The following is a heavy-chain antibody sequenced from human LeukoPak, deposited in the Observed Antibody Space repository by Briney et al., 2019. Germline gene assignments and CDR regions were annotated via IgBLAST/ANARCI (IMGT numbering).Heavy chain of an antibody. Sequence: GGSLRLSCAASGFTFNNYAMSWVRQAPGKGLEWVSAISGSGGSTYSADSVKGRFTISRDNSKNTLSLQMNSLRAEDTAVYYCAKDTGYRGNYLVAFDIWGPGTMVIVSS. CDR3: AKDTGYRGNYLVAFDI. D-gene: IGHD1-26*01. CDR2: ISGSGGST. V-gene: IGHV3-23*01. J-gene: IGHJ3*02. CDR1: GFTFNNYA.